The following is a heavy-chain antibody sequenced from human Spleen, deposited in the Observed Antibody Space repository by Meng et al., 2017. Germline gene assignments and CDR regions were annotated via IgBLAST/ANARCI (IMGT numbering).Heavy chain of an antibody. CDR3: ARSSGTYDNGRTTRMDV. Sequence: GESLKTSCKGSGYSFIDYWIVRGRQMPGKGLEWMGMMYLDDSDIRYSPSFQGQVTISVDKAISTAYLPWSSLQASDTAMYYCARSSGTYDNGRTTRMDVWGQGTTVTVSS. V-gene: IGHV5-51*01. CDR2: MYLDDSDI. CDR1: GYSFIDYW. J-gene: IGHJ6*02. D-gene: IGHD3-10*01.